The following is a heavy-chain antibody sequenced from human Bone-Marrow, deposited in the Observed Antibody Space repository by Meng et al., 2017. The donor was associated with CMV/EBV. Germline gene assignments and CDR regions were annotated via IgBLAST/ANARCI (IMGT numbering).Heavy chain of an antibody. J-gene: IGHJ4*02. CDR3: ASGIVGATPLSDPLGY. CDR1: GFTFSDYY. V-gene: IGHV3-11*01. D-gene: IGHD1-26*01. CDR2: ISSSGSTI. Sequence: GGSLRLSCAASGFTFSDYYMSWIRQAPGKGLEWVSYISSSGSTIYYADSVKGRFTISRDNAKNSLYLKMNSLRSEDTAVYYCASGIVGATPLSDPLGYWGQGTLVTVSS.